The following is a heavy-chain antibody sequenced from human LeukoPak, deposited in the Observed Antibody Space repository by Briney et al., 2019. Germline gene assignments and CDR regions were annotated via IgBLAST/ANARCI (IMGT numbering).Heavy chain of an antibody. D-gene: IGHD3-22*01. V-gene: IGHV3-73*01. Sequence: GGSLRLSCAASGFTFSGSDMHWVRQASGKGLEWVGRIRSKADSYAKAYAASGKGRFTISRDDSKNTAYLQMNSLKTEDTAVYYCTRLGNVIVALDYWGQGTLVTVSS. CDR2: IRSKADSYAK. CDR3: TRLGNVIVALDY. J-gene: IGHJ4*02. CDR1: GFTFSGSD.